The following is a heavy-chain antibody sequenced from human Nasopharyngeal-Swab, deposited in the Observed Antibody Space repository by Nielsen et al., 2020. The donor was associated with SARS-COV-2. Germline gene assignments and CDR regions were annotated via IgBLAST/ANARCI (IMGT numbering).Heavy chain of an antibody. CDR1: GFTFSNYA. J-gene: IGHJ3*02. V-gene: IGHV3-23*01. D-gene: IGHD1-20*01. CDR2: ISGSVGST. CDR3: ARGNNWNGNWGEDALDI. Sequence: GESLKISCAASGFTFSNYAMSWVRQAPGKGLEWVSSISGSVGSTYYADSVKGRFTISRDNSKNTLYLQMNSLRAEDTAVYYCARGNNWNGNWGEDALDIWGQGTMVTVSS.